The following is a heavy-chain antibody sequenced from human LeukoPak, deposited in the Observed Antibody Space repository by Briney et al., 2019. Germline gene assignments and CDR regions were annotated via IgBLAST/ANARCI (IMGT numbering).Heavy chain of an antibody. J-gene: IGHJ4*02. CDR3: TRECCDWDVNFDH. D-gene: IGHD2-21*02. Sequence: GGSLRLSCRASGFTFGDYAMSWVRQAPGKALEWVGFIRNKASGGTTDYAASVRGRFTISRDDSKSIAYLQMNSLKSEDTAVYYCTRECCDWDVNFDHWGQGTLVTVSS. V-gene: IGHV3-49*04. CDR1: GFTFGDYA. CDR2: IRNKASGGTT.